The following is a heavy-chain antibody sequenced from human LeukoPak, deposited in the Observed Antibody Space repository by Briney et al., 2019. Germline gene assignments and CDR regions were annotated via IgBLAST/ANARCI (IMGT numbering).Heavy chain of an antibody. J-gene: IGHJ5*02. V-gene: IGHV3-30*02. CDR3: AADLWFQPTLDWFDP. Sequence: GRSLRLSCAASGFTFSSYGMHWVRPAPGRGLEWVAFIRYDGSNKYYADSVKGRFPISRDNSKNTLYLQMNSLRAEDTAVYYCAADLWFQPTLDWFDPWGQGTLVTVSS. D-gene: IGHD2-21*01. CDR1: GFTFSSYG. CDR2: IRYDGSNK.